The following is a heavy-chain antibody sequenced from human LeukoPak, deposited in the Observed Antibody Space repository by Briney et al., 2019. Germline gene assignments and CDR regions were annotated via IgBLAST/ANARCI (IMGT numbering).Heavy chain of an antibody. V-gene: IGHV3-23*01. CDR3: AKDWCIDY. J-gene: IGHJ4*02. CDR2: ISGSGGTT. CDR1: GFTFSRYA. Sequence: GGSLRLSCAASGFTFSRYAMSWVRQAPGEGLEWVSAISGSGGTTYYTDSVKGRFTISRDNSKNTLYLQMNSLRAEDTAVYYCAKDWCIDYWGQGTLVTVSS. D-gene: IGHD2-8*01.